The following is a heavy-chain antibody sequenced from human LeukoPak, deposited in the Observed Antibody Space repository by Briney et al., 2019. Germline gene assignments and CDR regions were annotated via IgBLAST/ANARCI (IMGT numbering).Heavy chain of an antibody. V-gene: IGHV1-46*01. CDR1: GYTFTKYY. CDR3: ASDDNTMPYL. CDR2: INPSGGST. D-gene: IGHD2-2*01. Sequence: ASVKVSCKASGYTFTKYYMFWVRRAPGQGLEWMGIINPSGGSTSYAQKFQGRVTMTRDTSTSTVYMELSSLRSEDTAVYYCASDDNTMPYLWGRGTLVTVSS. J-gene: IGHJ2*01.